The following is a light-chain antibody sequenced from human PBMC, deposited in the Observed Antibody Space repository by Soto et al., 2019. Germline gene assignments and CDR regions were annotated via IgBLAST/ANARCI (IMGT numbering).Light chain of an antibody. Sequence: EIVLTQSPGTLSLSPGERATLSCRASQSVSSSYLAWYQHKPGQAPRLLIYGASSRATGIPDRFSGSGSGKDITLTISRLEPEDVAVYYCQQYGSSPWTFGQGTKVDVK. CDR3: QQYGSSPWT. CDR2: GAS. V-gene: IGKV3-20*01. CDR1: QSVSSSY. J-gene: IGKJ1*01.